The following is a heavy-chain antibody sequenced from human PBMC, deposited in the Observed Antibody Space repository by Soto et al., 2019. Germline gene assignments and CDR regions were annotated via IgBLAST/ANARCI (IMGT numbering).Heavy chain of an antibody. V-gene: IGHV6-1*01. D-gene: IGHD3-16*02. Sequence: PSQTLSLTCVISGDSVSSNSAAWNWIRLSPSRGLEWLARTYYRSRWYNDYAVSVRSRITVNPDTSKNQFSLQLTSVTPDDTAVYYCARDPNYDYIWGSYRFISDYMDVWGKGTSVTVSS. CDR1: GDSVSSNSAA. J-gene: IGHJ6*03. CDR3: ARDPNYDYIWGSYRFISDYMDV. CDR2: TYYRSRWYN.